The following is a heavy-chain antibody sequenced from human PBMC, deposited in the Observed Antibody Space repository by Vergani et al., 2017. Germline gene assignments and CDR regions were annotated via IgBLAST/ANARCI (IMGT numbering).Heavy chain of an antibody. V-gene: IGHV3-43*01. Sequence: EVQLVESGGVVVQPGGSLRLSCAASGFTFDDYTMHWVRQAPGKGLEWVSLISWDGGSTYYADSVKGRFTISRDNAKNSLYLQMNSLRAEDTALYYCAKAYDSSGYYYPFDYWGQGTLVTVSS. D-gene: IGHD3-22*01. CDR2: ISWDGGST. CDR3: AKAYDSSGYYYPFDY. J-gene: IGHJ4*02. CDR1: GFTFDDYT.